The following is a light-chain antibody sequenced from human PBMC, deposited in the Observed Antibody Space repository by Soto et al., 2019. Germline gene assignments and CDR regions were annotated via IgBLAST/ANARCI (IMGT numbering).Light chain of an antibody. CDR2: NAS. V-gene: IGKV1-5*01. CDR3: LQYRGASYT. CDR1: QFLXRW. Sequence: RVTQWASTLSASVGDSVTITCRASQFLXRWFAWYQQKPGKAPQYLXFNASSLSGGGPLRLSGSGAGTEFTRTITSLQPYDSANYYFLQYRGASYTFGQGTRLAIK. J-gene: IGKJ5*01.